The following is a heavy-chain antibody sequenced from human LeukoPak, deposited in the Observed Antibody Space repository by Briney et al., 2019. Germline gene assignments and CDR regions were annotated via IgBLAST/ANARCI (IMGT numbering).Heavy chain of an antibody. Sequence: GGSLRLSCAASGFTFSSYAMSWVRQAPGKGLEWVSAISGSGGSTYYADSVKGRFTISRDNSKNTLYLQMNSLRAEDTAVYYCAKDHVGVTATFADYWGQGTLVTVSS. CDR2: ISGSGGST. CDR1: GFTFSSYA. J-gene: IGHJ4*02. D-gene: IGHD2-21*02. V-gene: IGHV3-23*01. CDR3: AKDHVGVTATFADY.